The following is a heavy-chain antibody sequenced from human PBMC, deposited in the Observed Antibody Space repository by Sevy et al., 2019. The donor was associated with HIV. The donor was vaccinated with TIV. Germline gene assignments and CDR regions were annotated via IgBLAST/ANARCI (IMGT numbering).Heavy chain of an antibody. CDR2: ISVSGGST. CDR3: TCHALDYEAPYYYDYGMDV. V-gene: IGHV3-23*01. J-gene: IGHJ6*02. D-gene: IGHD3-16*01. CDR1: GFTFSIYA. Sequence: GGSLRLSCAASGFTFSIYAMSWVRQAPGKGLEWVSTISVSGGSTYYADSVKGRFTISRDNSKNTLYLQMTSLKTEDTAVYYCTCHALDYEAPYYYDYGMDVWGQGTTVTVSS.